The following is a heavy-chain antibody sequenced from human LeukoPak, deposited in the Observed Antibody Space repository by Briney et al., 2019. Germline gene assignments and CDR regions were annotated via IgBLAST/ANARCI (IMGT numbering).Heavy chain of an antibody. CDR2: IYTGGST. J-gene: IGHJ3*02. CDR1: GGSISSGSYY. V-gene: IGHV4-61*02. Sequence: PSETLSLTCTVSGGSISSGSYYWSWIRQPAGKGLEWIGRIYTGGSTNYNPSLKSRVTISVDTSKNQFSLKLSSVTAADTAVYYCARESGIFGVVIHHDAFDIWGQGTMVTVSS. CDR3: ARESGIFGVVIHHDAFDI. D-gene: IGHD3-3*01.